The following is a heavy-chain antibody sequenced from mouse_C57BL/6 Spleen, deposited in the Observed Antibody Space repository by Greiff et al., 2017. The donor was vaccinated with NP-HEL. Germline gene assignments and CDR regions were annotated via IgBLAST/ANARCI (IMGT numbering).Heavy chain of an antibody. D-gene: IGHD1-1*01. J-gene: IGHJ2*01. CDR3: ARSPFTTVVAPFSY. CDR1: GYTFTSYW. V-gene: IGHV1-72*01. CDR2: IDPNSGGT. Sequence: QVQLKQPGAELVKPGASVKLSCKASGYTFTSYWMHWVKQRPGRGLEWIGRIDPNSGGTKYNEKFKSKATLTVDKPSSTAYMQLSSLTSEDSAVYYCARSPFTTVVAPFSYWGQGTTLTVSS.